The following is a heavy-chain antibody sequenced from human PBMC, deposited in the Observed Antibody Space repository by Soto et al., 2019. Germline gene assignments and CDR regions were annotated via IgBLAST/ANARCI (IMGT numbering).Heavy chain of an antibody. CDR1: GYIFSTNW. D-gene: IGHD3-10*01. J-gene: IGHJ6*02. V-gene: IGHV5-51*01. CDR3: AKHNYFGSGSSFYYSRSDL. CDR2: IFPADSDI. Sequence: RGESLKISCKASGYIFSTNWIAWVRHVPGKGLEWMGSIFPADSDIRYNPSFQGQVTISVDKSIDTAYLQWSSLKASDTGTFYCAKHNYFGSGSSFYYSRSDLWGQGTTVTVSS.